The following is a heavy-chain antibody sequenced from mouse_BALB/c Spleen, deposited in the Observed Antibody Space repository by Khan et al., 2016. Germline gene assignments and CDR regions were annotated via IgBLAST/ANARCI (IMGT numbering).Heavy chain of an antibody. J-gene: IGHJ3*01. V-gene: IGHV9-3*02. D-gene: IGHD1-1*01. CDR2: INTNTGEP. Sequence: QFQLVQSGPELKKPGETVKISCKASGYTFTNYGMNWLKQAPGKGLKWMGWINTNTGEPTSAEEFKGRFAFSLATSAITAYSQIKNLKNEETATYYCAEYYYGSNWFADWGQGTLVTVSA. CDR1: GYTFTNYG. CDR3: AEYYYGSNWFAD.